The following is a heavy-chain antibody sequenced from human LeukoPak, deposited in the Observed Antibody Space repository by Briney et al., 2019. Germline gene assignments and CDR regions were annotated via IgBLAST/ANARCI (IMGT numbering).Heavy chain of an antibody. CDR1: GFTFSSSW. J-gene: IGHJ3*02. D-gene: IGHD3-22*01. CDR3: AKDMDDSSGYGAFDI. CDR2: IDTDGGKT. V-gene: IGHV3-74*01. Sequence: GGSLRLSCAASGFTFSSSWMHWVRQVPGKGLVWVSRIDTDGGKTIYADSVRGRFTVSRDNANNTLYLQMNSLRAEDTAVYYCAKDMDDSSGYGAFDIWGQGTMVTVSS.